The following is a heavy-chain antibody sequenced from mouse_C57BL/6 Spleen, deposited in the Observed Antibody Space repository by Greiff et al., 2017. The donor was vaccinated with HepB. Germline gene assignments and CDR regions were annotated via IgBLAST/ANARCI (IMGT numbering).Heavy chain of an antibody. CDR1: GYTFTSYW. V-gene: IGHV1-55*01. D-gene: IGHD1-1*01. CDR3: ARRGTVVVDY. CDR2: IYPGSGST. Sequence: HVQLQQPGAELVKPGASVKMSCKASGYTFTSYWITWVKQRPGQGLEWIGDIYPGSGSTNYNEKFKSKATLAVDTSSSTADMQLSSLTSEDSAVYYCARRGTVVVDYWGQGTTLTVSS. J-gene: IGHJ2*01.